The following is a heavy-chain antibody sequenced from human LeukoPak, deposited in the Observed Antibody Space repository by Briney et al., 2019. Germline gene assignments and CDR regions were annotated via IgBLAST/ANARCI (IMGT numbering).Heavy chain of an antibody. V-gene: IGHV4-34*01. J-gene: IGHJ4*02. Sequence: PSETLSLTCAVYGGSFSGYYWSWIRQPPGKGLERIGEINHSGSTNYNPSLKSRVTISVDTSKNQFSLKLSSVTAADTAVYYCASLRVSAPVDYWGQGTLVTVSS. CDR1: GGSFSGYY. CDR3: ASLRVSAPVDY. CDR2: INHSGST. D-gene: IGHD6-13*01.